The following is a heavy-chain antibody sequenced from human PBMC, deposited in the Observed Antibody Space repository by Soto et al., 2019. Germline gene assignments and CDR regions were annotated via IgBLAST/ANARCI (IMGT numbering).Heavy chain of an antibody. D-gene: IGHD2-21*01. V-gene: IGHV3-21*02. CDR3: ARATLHDCFDL. Sequence: EVQLVESGGGLVKGGGSLRLSCAASGFTFRTYTMNWVRQAPVKGLEWVSCISGTSSYIYYADSVKGRFTISRDNSRNSLFRQMDSLRADDSAMYYCARATLHDCFDLWGQGTMVTVSS. J-gene: IGHJ3*01. CDR2: ISGTSSYI. CDR1: GFTFRTYT.